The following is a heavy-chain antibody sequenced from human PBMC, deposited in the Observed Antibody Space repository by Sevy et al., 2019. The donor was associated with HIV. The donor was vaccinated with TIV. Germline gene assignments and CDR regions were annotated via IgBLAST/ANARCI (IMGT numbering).Heavy chain of an antibody. D-gene: IGHD2-2*01. CDR2: IYTSGST. V-gene: IGHV4-4*07. J-gene: IGHJ6*02. CDR3: ARVGSPDIVVVPAAKYYYYYGIDV. CDR1: GGSISSYY. Sequence: SDTLSLTCTVSGGSISSYYWSWIRQPAGKGLEWIGRIYTSGSTNYNPSLKSRVTMSVDTSKNQFSLKLSSVTAADTAVYYCARVGSPDIVVVPAAKYYYYYGIDVWGQGTTVTVSS.